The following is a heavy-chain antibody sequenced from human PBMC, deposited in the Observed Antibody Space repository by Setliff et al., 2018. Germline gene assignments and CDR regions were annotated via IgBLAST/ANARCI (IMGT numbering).Heavy chain of an antibody. Sequence: GGSLRLSCTTSGFTFNNAWMSWVRQAPGKGLEWVGRIKGKSDGGTVDYAAPVKGRFTISRDDSKNTLYLQMNSLKTEDTARYYCTTADHPSRNFWSGYPDYFFDYWGQGTLVTVSS. CDR1: GFTFNNAW. D-gene: IGHD3-3*01. V-gene: IGHV3-15*01. CDR2: IKGKSDGGTV. J-gene: IGHJ4*02. CDR3: TTADHPSRNFWSGYPDYFFDY.